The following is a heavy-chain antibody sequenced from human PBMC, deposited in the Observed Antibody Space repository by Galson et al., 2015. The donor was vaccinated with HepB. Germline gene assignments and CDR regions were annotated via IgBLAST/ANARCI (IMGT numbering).Heavy chain of an antibody. CDR1: GFTFSRYA. CDR2: ISGSGDNT. V-gene: IGHV3-23*01. J-gene: IGHJ6*02. D-gene: IGHD2-15*01. Sequence: SLRLSCAVSGFTFSRYAMSWVRQAPGKGLEWVSGISGSGDNTYYGDSVKGRITISRDNFRNTLYLQMRRVRAEDTAVYYCAKHGSQYRYYYYGLDVWGQGTTVTVSS. CDR3: AKHGSQYRYYYYGLDV.